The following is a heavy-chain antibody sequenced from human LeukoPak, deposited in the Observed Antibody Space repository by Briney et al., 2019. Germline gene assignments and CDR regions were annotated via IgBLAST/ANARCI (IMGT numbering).Heavy chain of an antibody. CDR1: GFIFSSYA. D-gene: IGHD2-15*01. J-gene: IGHJ4*02. CDR2: IGIGGGNT. CDR3: AKKAGGPSDY. V-gene: IGHV3-23*01. Sequence: GGSLRLSCAASGFIFSSYAMIWVPQAPGKGREGVSTIGIGGGNTYYAGSVKGRFTISRDNSKNTLYLQMNRLRAEDTALYYCAKKAGGPSDYWGQGTLVTVSS.